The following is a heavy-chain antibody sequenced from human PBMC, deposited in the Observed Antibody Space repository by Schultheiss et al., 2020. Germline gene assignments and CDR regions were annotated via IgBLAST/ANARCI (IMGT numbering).Heavy chain of an antibody. CDR1: GGTFSSYA. CDR2: INPSGGST. CDR3: ARGLRLPNRRHYYYGMDV. Sequence: ASVKVSCKASGGTFSSYAISWVRQAPGQGLEWMGIINPSGGSTSYAQKFQGRVTMTTDTSTSTAYMELRSLRSDDTAVYYCARGLRLPNRRHYYYGMDVWGRGTTVTVAS. V-gene: IGHV1-46*01. J-gene: IGHJ6*02. D-gene: IGHD1-14*01.